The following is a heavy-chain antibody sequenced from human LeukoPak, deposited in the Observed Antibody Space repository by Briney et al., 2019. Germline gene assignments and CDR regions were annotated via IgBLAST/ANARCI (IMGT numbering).Heavy chain of an antibody. Sequence: ASVKVSCKASRYTFTSYDINWVRQAPGQGLEWMGWINPNSGGTNYAQKFQGWVTMTRDTSISTAYMELSRLRSDDTAVYYCAREGGYSNYYYGMDVWGQGTTVTVSS. J-gene: IGHJ6*02. CDR1: RYTFTSYD. D-gene: IGHD4-11*01. CDR3: AREGGYSNYYYGMDV. CDR2: INPNSGGT. V-gene: IGHV1-2*04.